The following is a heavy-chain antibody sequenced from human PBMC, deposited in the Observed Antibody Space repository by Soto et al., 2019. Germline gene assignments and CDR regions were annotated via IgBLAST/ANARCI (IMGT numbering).Heavy chain of an antibody. J-gene: IGHJ5*02. CDR2: INPNSGGT. Sequence: ASVKVSCKASGYTFTGYYMHWVRRAPGQGLEWMGWINPNSGGTNYAQKFQGRVTMTRDTSISTAYMELSRLGSDDTAVYYCARDFGCSGGSCSNWFDPWGQGTLVTV. V-gene: IGHV1-2*02. CDR3: ARDFGCSGGSCSNWFDP. D-gene: IGHD2-15*01. CDR1: GYTFTGYY.